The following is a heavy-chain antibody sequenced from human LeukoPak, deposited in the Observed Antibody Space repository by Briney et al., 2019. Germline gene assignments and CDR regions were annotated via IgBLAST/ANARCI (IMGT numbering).Heavy chain of an antibody. CDR3: AKDCSSGWYRMGYFQH. D-gene: IGHD6-19*01. J-gene: IGHJ1*01. CDR1: GFTFDDYA. V-gene: IGHV3-9*01. Sequence: PGGSLRLSCAASGFTFDDYAMHWVRQAPGKGLEWVSGISWNSGSIGYADSVKGRFTISRDNAKNSLYLQMNSLRAEDTALYYCAKDCSSGWYRMGYFQHWGQGTLVTVSS. CDR2: ISWNSGSI.